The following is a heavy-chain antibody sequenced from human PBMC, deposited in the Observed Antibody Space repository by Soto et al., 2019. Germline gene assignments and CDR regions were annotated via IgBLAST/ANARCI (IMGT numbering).Heavy chain of an antibody. V-gene: IGHV4-39*07. J-gene: IGHJ4*02. Sequence: SETLSLTCTVSGGSISSSSYYWGWIRQPPGKGLEWIGSIYYSGSTYYNPSLKSRVTISVDTSKNQFSLKLSSVTAADTAVYYCAREGPVSGYFGWYFDYWGQGTLVTVSS. CDR2: IYYSGST. CDR3: AREGPVSGYFGWYFDY. D-gene: IGHD3-22*01. CDR1: GGSISSSSYY.